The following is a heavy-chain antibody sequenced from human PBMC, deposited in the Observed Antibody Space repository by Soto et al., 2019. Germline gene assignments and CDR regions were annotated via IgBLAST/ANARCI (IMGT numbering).Heavy chain of an antibody. Sequence: QVQLQESGPGLVKPSETLSLTCTVSGGSVSSGSYYWSWIRQPPGKGLEWIGYIYYSGSTNYNPSLKIRVTISVDTAKNQFSLKLSSVTAADTAVYYCARGSYYYDSSGYYYEHYFDYWGQGTLVTVSS. J-gene: IGHJ4*02. CDR1: GGSVSSGSYY. D-gene: IGHD3-22*01. CDR2: IYYSGST. CDR3: ARGSYYYDSSGYYYEHYFDY. V-gene: IGHV4-61*01.